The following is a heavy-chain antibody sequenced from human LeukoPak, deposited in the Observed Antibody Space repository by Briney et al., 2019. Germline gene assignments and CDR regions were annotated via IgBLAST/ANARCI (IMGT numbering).Heavy chain of an antibody. CDR1: GFTVDSNY. Sequence: GGSLRLSCAASGFTVDSNYLSWVRQAPGKGLEWVSTIYTGGNTYYAASVKGRFTISRDFSKNTVFLHMNSLRAEDTAMYYCARGGDSGYYDYFDYWGQGALVTVSS. CDR3: ARGGDSGYYDYFDY. D-gene: IGHD3-22*01. CDR2: IYTGGNT. J-gene: IGHJ4*02. V-gene: IGHV3-53*01.